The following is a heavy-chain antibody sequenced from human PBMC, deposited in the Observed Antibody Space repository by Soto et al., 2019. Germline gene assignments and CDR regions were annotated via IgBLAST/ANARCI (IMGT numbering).Heavy chain of an antibody. D-gene: IGHD3-22*01. CDR1: GFPVSSYS. V-gene: IGHV3-48*02. Sequence: GGSLRLSCAASGFPVSSYSMDWVRHAPGNGLEWVSSISTSSHTIYYADSVAGRFTISRNKAKHSLYMQMNSFRDEDTAVYYCARARDSSVFPFYFDYWGQGTLVTVSS. CDR2: ISTSSHTI. J-gene: IGHJ4*02. CDR3: ARARDSSVFPFYFDY.